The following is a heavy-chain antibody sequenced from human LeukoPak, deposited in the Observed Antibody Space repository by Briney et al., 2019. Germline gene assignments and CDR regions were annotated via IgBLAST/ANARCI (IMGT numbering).Heavy chain of an antibody. CDR1: GFTFSSYA. J-gene: IGHJ4*02. CDR3: ATRDYDFWSGYYFDY. V-gene: IGHV3-23*01. Sequence: GGSLRLSCAASGFTFSSYAMSWLRQAPGKGLQWVSTVSGVGGSPYYADSVKGRFTISRDNSKNTLYLQMNSLRAEDTAVYYCATRDYDFWSGYYFDYWGQGTLVTVSS. CDR2: VSGVGGSP. D-gene: IGHD3-3*01.